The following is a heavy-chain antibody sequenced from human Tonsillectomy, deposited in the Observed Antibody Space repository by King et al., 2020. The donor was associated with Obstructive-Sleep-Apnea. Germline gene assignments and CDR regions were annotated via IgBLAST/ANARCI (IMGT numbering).Heavy chain of an antibody. D-gene: IGHD3-22*01. CDR1: GFTFSSYG. V-gene: IGHV3-30*18. CDR2: ISYDGSNK. J-gene: IGHJ3*02. CDR3: TKEGYYDSSGYQFDAFDI. Sequence: QLVQSGGGVVQPGRSLRLSCAASGFTFSSYGMHWVRQAPGKGLEWVAVISYDGSNKYYADSVKGRFTISRDNSKNTLYLQMNSLRAEDTAVYYCTKEGYYDSSGYQFDAFDIWVQGTMVTVSS.